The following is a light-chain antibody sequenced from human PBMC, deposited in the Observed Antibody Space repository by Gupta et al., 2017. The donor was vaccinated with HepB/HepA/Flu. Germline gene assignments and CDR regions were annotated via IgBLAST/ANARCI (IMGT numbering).Light chain of an antibody. J-gene: IGKJ3*01. CDR2: AAS. CDR3: QQRSNWPFT. V-gene: IGKV3-11*01. CDR1: QGVSSY. Sequence: TVLTQSPATLSSPPGESATLSCRASQGVSSYLAWYQQKPGQTPRLLIYAASNGATGIPARFSGSGSGTDFTLTISRLETEDFTVYYCQQRSNWPFTFGPETKVDIK.